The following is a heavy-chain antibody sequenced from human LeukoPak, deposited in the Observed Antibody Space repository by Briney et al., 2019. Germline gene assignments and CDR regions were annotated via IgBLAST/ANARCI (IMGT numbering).Heavy chain of an antibody. J-gene: IGHJ3*02. Sequence: PSETLSLTCTVSGDSISNYYWSWIRQPAGKGLEWIGRIYTSGSTNYSPSLKSRVTMSVDTSKNQFSLKLSSVTAADTAVYYCARDPGVVVPAAPDAFDIWGQGTMVTVSS. CDR1: GDSISNYY. CDR2: IYTSGST. D-gene: IGHD2-2*01. V-gene: IGHV4-4*07. CDR3: ARDPGVVVPAAPDAFDI.